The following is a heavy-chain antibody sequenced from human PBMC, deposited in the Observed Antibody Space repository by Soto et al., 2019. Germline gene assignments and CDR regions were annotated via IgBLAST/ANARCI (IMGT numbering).Heavy chain of an antibody. J-gene: IGHJ6*02. CDR2: IVPMLGTP. V-gene: IGHV1-69*13. D-gene: IGHD6-19*01. CDR3: AKAVAGKVSYYYYGMDV. CDR1: GGTFDNFI. Sequence: GASVKVSCKASGGTFDNFIMNWVRQAPGRGLEWMGGIVPMLGTPTYAEKFKGRVTISATGSTSTMYMEVTSLRAEDTAVYYCAKAVAGKVSYYYYGMDVWGQGTTVTVSS.